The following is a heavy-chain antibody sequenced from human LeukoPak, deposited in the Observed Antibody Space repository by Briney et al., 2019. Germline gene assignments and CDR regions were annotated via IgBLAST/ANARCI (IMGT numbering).Heavy chain of an antibody. J-gene: IGHJ4*02. CDR2: ISSSGSTV. CDR1: GFTFSSYE. CDR3: AREGGAFFDY. D-gene: IGHD3-16*01. V-gene: IGHV3-48*03. Sequence: GGSLRLSCAASGFTFSSYEMNWVRQAPGKGLEWVSYISSSGSTVYYADSVKGRFTISRDNAKNSLYLQMNSLRADDTAVYYCAREGGAFFDYWGQGTLVAVSS.